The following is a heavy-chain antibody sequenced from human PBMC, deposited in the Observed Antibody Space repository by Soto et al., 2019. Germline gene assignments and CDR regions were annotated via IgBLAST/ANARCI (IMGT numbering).Heavy chain of an antibody. V-gene: IGHV5-10-1*01. J-gene: IGHJ4*02. CDR1: GYSFTSYF. Sequence: GVSLKISCKGSGYSFTSYFIIWVRQMPGKGLEWMGRIDPSDSYTNYSPSFQGHVTISADKSISTAYLQWSSLKASDTAMYYCARLNAVAGTCWGQGTLVTVSS. CDR3: ARLNAVAGTC. D-gene: IGHD6-19*01. CDR2: IDPSDSYT.